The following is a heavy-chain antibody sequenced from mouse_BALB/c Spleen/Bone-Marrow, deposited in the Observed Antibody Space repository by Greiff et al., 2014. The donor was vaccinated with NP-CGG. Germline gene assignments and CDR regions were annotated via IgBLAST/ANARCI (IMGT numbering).Heavy chain of an antibody. CDR2: INPYNDGT. CDR1: GYTFTAYV. V-gene: IGHV1-14*01. Sequence: VQLQQSGPDLVKPGASVKMSCKASGYTFTAYVMHWVKQKPGQGLEWIGYINPYNDGTNYIEKFKGKTTLTSDIPSSTAYMELSSLTSEDSAVYYCAREGWLLRFDYWGQGTTLTVSS. CDR3: AREGWLLRFDY. D-gene: IGHD2-3*01. J-gene: IGHJ2*01.